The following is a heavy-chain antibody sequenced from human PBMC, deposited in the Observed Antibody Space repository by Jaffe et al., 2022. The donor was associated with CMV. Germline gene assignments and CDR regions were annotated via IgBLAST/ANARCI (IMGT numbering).Heavy chain of an antibody. J-gene: IGHJ6*03. CDR3: ARLAIKQGRTGVGILTGPFDYYYYYMDV. CDR1: GGSISSYY. D-gene: IGHD3-9*01. V-gene: IGHV4-59*08. Sequence: QVQLQESGPGLVKPSETLSLTCTVSGGSISSYYWSWIRQPPGKGLEWIGYIYYSGSTNYNPSLKSRVTISVDTSKNQFSLKLSSVTAADTAVYYCARLAIKQGRTGVGILTGPFDYYYYYMDVWGKGTTVTVSS. CDR2: IYYSGST.